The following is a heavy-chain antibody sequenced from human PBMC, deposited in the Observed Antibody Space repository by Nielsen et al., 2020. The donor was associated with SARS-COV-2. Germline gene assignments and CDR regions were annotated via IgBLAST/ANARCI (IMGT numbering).Heavy chain of an antibody. CDR2: IDPSDSYT. CDR1: GYSFTSYW. Sequence: KVSCKGSGYSFTSYWISWVRQTPGKGLEWMGRIDPSDSYTNYSPSFQGHVTISADKSISTAYLQWSSLKASDTAMYYCARHTDCSSTSCYGPRYMDVWGKGTTVTVSS. D-gene: IGHD2-2*01. V-gene: IGHV5-10-1*01. CDR3: ARHTDCSSTSCYGPRYMDV. J-gene: IGHJ6*03.